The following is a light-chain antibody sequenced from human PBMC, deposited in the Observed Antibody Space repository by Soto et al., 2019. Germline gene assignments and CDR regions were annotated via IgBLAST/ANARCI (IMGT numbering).Light chain of an antibody. CDR1: SIDFGGYNY. J-gene: IGLJ2*01. V-gene: IGLV2-14*01. Sequence: ALTQAASGAGVAVHSSTISCTKTSIDFGGYNYVSWYQQHPGKAPKLMIYEVSNRPSGVSNRFSGSKSGNTASLTISGLQAEDEAAYYCSSYPSSSTHVVFGGGTK. CDR2: EVS. CDR3: SSYPSSSTHVV.